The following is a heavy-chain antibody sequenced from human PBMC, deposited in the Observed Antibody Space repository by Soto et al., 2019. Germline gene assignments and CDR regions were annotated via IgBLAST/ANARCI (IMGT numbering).Heavy chain of an antibody. CDR2: IYYSGST. V-gene: IGHV4-30-4*01. J-gene: IGHJ4*02. Sequence: QVQLQESGPGLVKPSQTLSLTCTVSGGSISSGDYYWSWIRQPPGKGLEWIGYIYYSGSTYYHPSLQGRVTISVDTSKNQFSLKLSSVTAADTAVYYCARVGGFGATTIDYWGQGTLVTVSS. CDR1: GGSISSGDYY. CDR3: ARVGGFGATTIDY. D-gene: IGHD3-10*01.